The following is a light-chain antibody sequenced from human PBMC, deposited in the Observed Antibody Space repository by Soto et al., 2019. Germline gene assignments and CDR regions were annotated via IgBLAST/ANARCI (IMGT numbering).Light chain of an antibody. Sequence: QSALTQPPSASGSPGQSVTISCTGTSSDVGGYNYVSWYQQYPGKAPKLMIYEVSKRPSGVPDRFSGSKSGNTASLTVSGLQAEDEADYYCSSYGGRNNLLFGGGTKLNVL. CDR2: EVS. CDR1: SSDVGGYNY. CDR3: SSYGGRNNLL. J-gene: IGLJ2*01. V-gene: IGLV2-8*01.